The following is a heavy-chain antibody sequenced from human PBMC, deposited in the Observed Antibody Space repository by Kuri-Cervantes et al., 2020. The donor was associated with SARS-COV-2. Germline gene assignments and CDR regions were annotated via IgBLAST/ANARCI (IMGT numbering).Heavy chain of an antibody. CDR1: CYTFTSYG. J-gene: IGHJ6*02. Sequence: ASVKVSCKASCYTFTSYGISCVRQAPRQGLEWMGWMSAYNGNTNYAQKLQGRVTMTTDTSTSTAYMEPRSLRSDDTAVYYCARRIAAAGYYYYYGMDVWGQGTTVTVSS. CDR3: ARRIAAAGYYYYYGMDV. V-gene: IGHV1-18*04. CDR2: MSAYNGNT. D-gene: IGHD6-13*01.